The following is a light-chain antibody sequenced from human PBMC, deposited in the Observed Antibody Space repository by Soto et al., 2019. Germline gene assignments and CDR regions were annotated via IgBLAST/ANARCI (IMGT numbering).Light chain of an antibody. CDR2: DSS. Sequence: EIALTQSPATLSLSPGERATLSCRASQTISNSLAWYQEKPGQAPKLLIYDSSNSATSIPPRFSGGGSGTDFTLVTSSLEPDDFAVYYCQQRYSWPPPTFGGGTRVEI. J-gene: IGKJ4*01. CDR3: QQRYSWPPPT. V-gene: IGKV3-11*01. CDR1: QTISNS.